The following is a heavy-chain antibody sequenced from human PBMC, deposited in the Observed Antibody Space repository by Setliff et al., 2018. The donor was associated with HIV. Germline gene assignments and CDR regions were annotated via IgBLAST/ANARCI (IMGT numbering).Heavy chain of an antibody. D-gene: IGHD3-22*01. Sequence: PGGSLRLSCAASGFTFSSYGMHWVRQAPGKGLEWVAFIRYDGSNKYYADSVKGRFTISRDNSKNTLYLQMNSLRAEDTAVYYCAKDRYYGSSGSPFDYWGQGTLVTVSS. CDR1: GFTFSSYG. V-gene: IGHV3-30*02. J-gene: IGHJ4*02. CDR3: AKDRYYGSSGSPFDY. CDR2: IRYDGSNK.